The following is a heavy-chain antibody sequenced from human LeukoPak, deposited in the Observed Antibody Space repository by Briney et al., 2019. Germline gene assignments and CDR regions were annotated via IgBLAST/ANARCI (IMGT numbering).Heavy chain of an antibody. V-gene: IGHV1-2*02. CDR2: IKLNSGDT. J-gene: IGHJ1*01. CDR3: ARDPGIAVSGKYLQH. CDR1: GYSFTGYF. D-gene: IGHD6-19*01. Sequence: ASVKVSCKSSGYSFTGYFMHGVRQAPGQGLEWMGWIKLNSGDTNYAQKFQGRVTMTRDTSISTTYMEVSRLRSDDTAVYYCARDPGIAVSGKYLQHWGQGTLVTVSS.